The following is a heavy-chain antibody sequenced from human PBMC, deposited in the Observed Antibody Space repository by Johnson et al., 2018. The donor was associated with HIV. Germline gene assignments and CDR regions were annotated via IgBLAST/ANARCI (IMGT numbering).Heavy chain of an antibody. CDR3: TSGSGYESHAFDI. D-gene: IGHD3-22*01. Sequence: QVQLVESGGGVVQPGRSLRLSCAASGFTFSSYAMHWVRQAPGKGPEWVAVISYDGSNKYAASVQGRITISRDDSKSIALRQMNSLKTEDTAVYYCTSGSGYESHAFDIRCQGTMVTVSS. CDR1: GFTFSSYA. V-gene: IGHV3-30-3*01. J-gene: IGHJ3*02. CDR2: ISYDGSNK.